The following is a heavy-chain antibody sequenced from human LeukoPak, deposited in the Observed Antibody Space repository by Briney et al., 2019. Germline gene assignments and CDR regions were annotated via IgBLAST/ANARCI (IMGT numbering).Heavy chain of an antibody. CDR2: IRSKANSYAT. CDR3: TRRGLAGPVDS. J-gene: IGHJ4*02. CDR1: GCTFSGSA. D-gene: IGHD3/OR15-3a*01. V-gene: IGHV3-73*01. Sequence: GGSLRLSCAASGCTFSGSAMHWVRQASRKGLEWVGRIRSKANSYATAYAASVKGGFTISRDDSKNTAYLQMNSLKTEDTAIYHCTRRGLAGPVDSSGPGKLVTVSS.